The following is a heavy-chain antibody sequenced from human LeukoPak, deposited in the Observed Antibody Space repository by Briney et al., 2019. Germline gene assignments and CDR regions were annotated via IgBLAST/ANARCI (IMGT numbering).Heavy chain of an antibody. CDR3: ARAGSFYYDTRGYCSLDY. CDR1: GYTFTSYG. D-gene: IGHD3-22*01. V-gene: IGHV1-8*02. CDR2: MNPNSGNT. J-gene: IGHJ4*02. Sequence: GASVKVSCKASGYTFTSYGISWVRQATGQGLEWMGWMNPNSGNTGYAQKFQGRVTMTRNTSISTAYMELSSLRSEDTAVYYCARAGSFYYDTRGYCSLDYWGQGTLVTVSS.